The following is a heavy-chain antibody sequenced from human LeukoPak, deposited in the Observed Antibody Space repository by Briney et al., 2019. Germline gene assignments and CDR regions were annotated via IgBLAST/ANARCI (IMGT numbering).Heavy chain of an antibody. CDR2: INYSGST. D-gene: IGHD4-17*01. CDR3: ASPTTVIKALDI. V-gene: IGHV4-59*12. CDR1: GGSISSYY. Sequence: PSETLSLTCTVSGGSISSYYWSWIRQPPGKGLEWIGYINYSGSTNYNPSLKSRVTISVDKSKNQFSLKLSSVTAADTAVYYCASPTTVIKALDIWGQGTMVTVSS. J-gene: IGHJ3*02.